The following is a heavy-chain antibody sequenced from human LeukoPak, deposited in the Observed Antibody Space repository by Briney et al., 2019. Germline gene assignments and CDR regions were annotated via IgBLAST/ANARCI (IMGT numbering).Heavy chain of an antibody. J-gene: IGHJ6*02. Sequence: SETLSLTCTVSGTSISSYYWSWIRQPPGKGLEWIGYIYYSGSTNYNPSLKSRVTISVDTSKNQFSLKLSSVTAADTAVYYCARADTMVRGVIAPLSMDVWGQGTTVTVSS. CDR2: IYYSGST. CDR3: ARADTMVRGVIAPLSMDV. CDR1: GTSISSYY. V-gene: IGHV4-59*01. D-gene: IGHD3-10*01.